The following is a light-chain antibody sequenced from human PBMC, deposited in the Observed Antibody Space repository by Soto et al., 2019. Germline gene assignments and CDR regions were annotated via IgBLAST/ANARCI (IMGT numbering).Light chain of an antibody. V-gene: IGLV2-23*02. J-gene: IGLJ1*01. CDR1: SSNVGSYKL. CDR2: AVN. Sequence: QSALTQPASVSGSTGQSITISCTGTSSNVGSYKLVSWYQQHPGKAPELMIFAVNTRHSWGAHRFAGSKSGNTASLTISVLKVEDEADYYCCSTVGSPTYVLGTGTKVTVL. CDR3: CSTVGSPTYV.